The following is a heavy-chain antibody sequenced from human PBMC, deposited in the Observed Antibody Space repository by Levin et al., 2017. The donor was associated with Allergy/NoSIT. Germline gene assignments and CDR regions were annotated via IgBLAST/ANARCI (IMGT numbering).Heavy chain of an antibody. Sequence: QAGGSLRLSCAASGLSFTDYGMHWVRQAPDSGLEWVALITSDGGNKFYADSVKGRFIISRDNSRNILYLQLNSLRPEDTAVYYWASRVSFDHWGQGTLVTVSS. D-gene: IGHD2-8*01. V-gene: IGHV3-30*03. CDR3: ASRVSFDH. J-gene: IGHJ4*02. CDR1: GLSFTDYG. CDR2: ITSDGGNK.